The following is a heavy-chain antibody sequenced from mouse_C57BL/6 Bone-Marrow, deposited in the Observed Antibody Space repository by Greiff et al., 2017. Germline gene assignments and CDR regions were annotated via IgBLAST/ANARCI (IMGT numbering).Heavy chain of an antibody. Sequence: QVHVKQPGAELVKPGASVKMSCKASGYTFTSYWITWVKQRPGQGLEWIGDIYPGSGSTNYNEKFKSKATLTVDTSSSTAYMQLSSLTSEDSAVYYCARPYYSNYWYFDVWGTGTTVTVSP. CDR2: IYPGSGST. CDR1: GYTFTSYW. V-gene: IGHV1-55*01. J-gene: IGHJ1*03. D-gene: IGHD2-5*01. CDR3: ARPYYSNYWYFDV.